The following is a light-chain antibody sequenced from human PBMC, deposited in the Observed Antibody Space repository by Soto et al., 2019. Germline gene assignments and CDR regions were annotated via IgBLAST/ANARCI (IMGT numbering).Light chain of an antibody. J-gene: IGKJ5*01. CDR2: GAS. CDR1: QSVGSY. Sequence: EIVLTQSPATLSLSPGERATLSCRASQSVGSYLAWYQQKPGQTPRLLIYGASTRATGIPARFSGSGSETDFTLTISSLEPEDFAVYYCQQRSNWPHSITFGQGTRLEIK. CDR3: QQRSNWPHSIT. V-gene: IGKV3-11*01.